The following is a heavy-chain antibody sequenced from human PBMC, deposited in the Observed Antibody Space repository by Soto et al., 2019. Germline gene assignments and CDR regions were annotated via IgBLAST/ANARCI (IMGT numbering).Heavy chain of an antibody. CDR3: AHRTAAALGA. CDR2: IYWDDDK. Sequence: QITLKESGLPLAKPTQTLTLTCTFSGFSLTTSGVGVAWIRQPPGKALEWLALIYWDDDKRYSPSLRSRLTITKDTSRNQVVLTMTNVDPVDTATYYCAHRTAAALGAWGQGILVTVSS. J-gene: IGHJ4*02. CDR1: GFSLTTSGVG. D-gene: IGHD6-13*01. V-gene: IGHV2-5*02.